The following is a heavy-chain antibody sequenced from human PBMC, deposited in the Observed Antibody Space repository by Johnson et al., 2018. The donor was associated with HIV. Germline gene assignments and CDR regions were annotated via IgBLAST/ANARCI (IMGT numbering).Heavy chain of an antibody. Sequence: VQLVEYGGGLVQPGRSLRLSCAASGFTFDDYAMHWVRQAPGKGLEWVSGISWNSGSIGYADSVKGRFTISRDNAKNSLYLQMNSLRAEDTALYYCAKDLDYGGNGDPGAFDIWGQGTMVTVSS. V-gene: IGHV3-9*01. CDR3: AKDLDYGGNGDPGAFDI. CDR2: ISWNSGSI. CDR1: GFTFDDYA. J-gene: IGHJ3*02. D-gene: IGHD4-23*01.